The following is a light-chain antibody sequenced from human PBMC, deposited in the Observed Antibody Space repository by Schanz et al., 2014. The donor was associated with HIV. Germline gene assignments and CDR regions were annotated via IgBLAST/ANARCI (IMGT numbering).Light chain of an antibody. CDR1: SSNIGAGYD. Sequence: QSVLTQPPSVSGAPGQRVSISCTGSSSNIGAGYDVHWYPQLPGTAPKLLIYRNNQRPSGVPDRFSGSKSGTSASLAISGLQAEDEADYYCTSYAGRNGLVFGGGTKLTVL. J-gene: IGLJ2*01. V-gene: IGLV1-40*01. CDR2: RNN. CDR3: TSYAGRNGLV.